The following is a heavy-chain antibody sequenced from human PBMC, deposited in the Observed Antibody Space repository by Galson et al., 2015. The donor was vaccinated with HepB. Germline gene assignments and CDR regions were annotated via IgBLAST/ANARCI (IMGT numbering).Heavy chain of an antibody. Sequence: SLRLSCAASGFTFSTYGFHWVRQAPGKGLEWVAVIWSDGSKEYYADSVKGRFTISRDDAKNTVYLQLNRLRIEDTAVYYCARDLQVGVLDYSGQGALVTVSS. J-gene: IGHJ4*02. CDR3: ARDLQVGVLDY. V-gene: IGHV3-33*01. D-gene: IGHD1-26*01. CDR2: IWSDGSKE. CDR1: GFTFSTYG.